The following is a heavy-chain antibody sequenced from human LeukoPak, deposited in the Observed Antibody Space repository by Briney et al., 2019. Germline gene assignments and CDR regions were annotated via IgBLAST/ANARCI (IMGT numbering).Heavy chain of an antibody. CDR3: ARSPSSGYYYSGAFDI. CDR2: ISAYNGNT. Sequence: ASVKVSCKASGYTFTSYAISWVRRAPGQGLEWMGWISAYNGNTNYAQKLQGRVTMTTDTSTSTAYMELRSLRSDDTAVYYCARSPSSGYYYSGAFDIWGQGTMVTVSS. J-gene: IGHJ3*02. V-gene: IGHV1-18*01. CDR1: GYTFTSYA. D-gene: IGHD3-22*01.